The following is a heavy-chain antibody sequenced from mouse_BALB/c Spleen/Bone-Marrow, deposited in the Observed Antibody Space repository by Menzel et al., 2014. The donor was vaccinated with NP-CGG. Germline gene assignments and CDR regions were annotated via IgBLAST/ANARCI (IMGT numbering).Heavy chain of an antibody. CDR2: IDPANVNT. CDR1: GLNIKDIY. D-gene: IGHD1-1*01. Sequence: QRVEPGAELVKPGASAQLSCTASGLNIKDIYMHWVKQRPEQGLEWIGRIDPANVNTQYDSKFQGKATITADTSSNTAYLQLSSLTSEDTAVYYCASYVYGYYFDYWGQGTTLTVSS. CDR3: ASYVYGYYFDY. J-gene: IGHJ2*01. V-gene: IGHV14-3*02.